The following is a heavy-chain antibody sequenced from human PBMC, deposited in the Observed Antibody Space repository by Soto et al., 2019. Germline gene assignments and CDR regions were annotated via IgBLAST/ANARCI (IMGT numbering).Heavy chain of an antibody. CDR1: GYTFTSYG. Sequence: QVQLVQSGAEVKKPGASVKVSCKASGYTFTSYGISWVRQAPGQGLVWMGWISAYNGNTNYAQQLQGRVTMTTDTSASTASMERTSLRSDDPAVYQCASERGYGGYDSGSWGQGPLGTFSA. CDR3: ASERGYGGYDSGS. D-gene: IGHD5-12*01. J-gene: IGHJ5*02. CDR2: ISAYNGNT. V-gene: IGHV1-18*01.